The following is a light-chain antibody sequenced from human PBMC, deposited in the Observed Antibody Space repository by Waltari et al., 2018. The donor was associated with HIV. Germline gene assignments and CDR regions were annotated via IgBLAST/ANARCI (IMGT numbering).Light chain of an antibody. Sequence: QAVVTREPSLTVSPGGTVTIPCASSTGAVTSGHCPYWFQRRPGQAPKTLLYVTSNRHSCTPARVSGSLLGGKAALTVSGAQCEDEADYFCLLSFNGVVVFGGGTSLTVL. CDR1: TGAVTSGHC. CDR2: VTS. V-gene: IGLV7-46*01. CDR3: LLSFNGVVV. J-gene: IGLJ2*01.